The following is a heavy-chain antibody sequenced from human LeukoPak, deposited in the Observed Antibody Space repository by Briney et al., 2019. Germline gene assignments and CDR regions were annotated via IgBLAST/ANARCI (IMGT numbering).Heavy chain of an antibody. CDR2: IYYSGSI. J-gene: IGHJ4*02. D-gene: IGHD1-1*01. V-gene: IGHV4-59*01. Sequence: PSETLSLTCTVSGGSISSYYWSWIRQPPGKGLEWIGYIYYSGSINYNPSLKSRVTISVDTSKNQFSLKLSSVTAADTAVYYCAASGTSVDYWGQGTLVTVSS. CDR1: GGSISSYY. CDR3: AASGTSVDY.